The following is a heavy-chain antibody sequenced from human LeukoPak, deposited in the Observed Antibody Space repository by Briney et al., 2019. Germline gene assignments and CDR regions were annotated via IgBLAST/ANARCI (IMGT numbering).Heavy chain of an antibody. CDR3: ARCAVAGNEDYFDY. J-gene: IGHJ4*02. V-gene: IGHV3-21*01. D-gene: IGHD6-19*01. CDR1: GFTFSSYS. CDR2: ISSSSSYI. Sequence: GGSLRLFCAASGFTFSSYSMNWVRQAPRKGLEWVSSISSSSSYIYYADSVKGRFTISRDNAKNSLYLQMNSLRAEDTAVYYCARCAVAGNEDYFDYWGQGTLVTVSS.